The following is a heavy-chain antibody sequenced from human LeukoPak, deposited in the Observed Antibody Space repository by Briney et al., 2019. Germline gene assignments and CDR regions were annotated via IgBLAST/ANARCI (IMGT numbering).Heavy chain of an antibody. CDR1: GGSISSSNW. CDR3: ARDLRGVPAATNWFDP. CDR2: IYHSGST. Sequence: PSGTLSLTCAVSGGSISSSNWWSWVRQPPGKGLEWTGEIYHSGSTNYNPSLKRRVTISVDKSKNQFSLNLSAVTAADTAVYYCARDLRGVPAATNWFDPWGQGTLVTVSS. J-gene: IGHJ5*02. V-gene: IGHV4-4*02. D-gene: IGHD2-2*01.